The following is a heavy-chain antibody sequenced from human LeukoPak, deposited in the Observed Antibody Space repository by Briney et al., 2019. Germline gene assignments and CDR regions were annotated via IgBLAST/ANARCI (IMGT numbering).Heavy chain of an antibody. CDR1: GFAFTNYA. CDR3: AKAYTRSWYAAFDI. D-gene: IGHD6-13*01. CDR2: ITDSGGAT. Sequence: GGSLRLSCAASGFAFTNYAISWVRQAPGKGLEWVSAITDSGGATYYADSVKGRFTISRDNSKNTLYLQMNSLRGDDTAIYYCAKAYTRSWYAAFDIWGQGTMVTISS. V-gene: IGHV3-23*01. J-gene: IGHJ3*02.